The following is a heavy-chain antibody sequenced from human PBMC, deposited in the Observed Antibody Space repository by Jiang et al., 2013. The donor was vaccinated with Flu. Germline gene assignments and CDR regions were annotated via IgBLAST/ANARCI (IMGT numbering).Heavy chain of an antibody. J-gene: IGHJ5*02. Sequence: SSVKVSCKASGGTFSSYAISWVRQAPGQGLEWMGRIIPILGKANYAQKFQGRVTITADTSTSTAYMELSSLRSEDTAVYYCARSSLYCTSTTCPNWFDPWGQGTLVTVSS. CDR1: GGTFSSYA. V-gene: IGHV1-69*04. CDR3: ARSSLYCTSTTCPNWFDP. CDR2: IIPILGKA. D-gene: IGHD2-2*01.